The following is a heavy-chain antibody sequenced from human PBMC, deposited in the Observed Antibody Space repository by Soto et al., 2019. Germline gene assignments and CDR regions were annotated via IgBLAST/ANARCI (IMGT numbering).Heavy chain of an antibody. D-gene: IGHD2-15*01. J-gene: IGHJ5*02. CDR2: ISTYNGNT. CDR1: GYTFTSKG. Sequence: ASVKVSCKASGYTFTSKGITWVRQAPGQGLEWMGWISTYNGNTNYAQKLQGRVIMTTDTSTNTVYMELRSLRSDDTAVYYCARGVVVLAATGKSWFDPWGQGTLVTVSS. CDR3: ARGVVVLAATGKSWFDP. V-gene: IGHV1-18*01.